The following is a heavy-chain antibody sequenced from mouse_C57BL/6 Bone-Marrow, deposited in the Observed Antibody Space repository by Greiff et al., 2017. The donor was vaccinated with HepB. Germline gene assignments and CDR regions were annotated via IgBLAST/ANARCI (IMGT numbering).Heavy chain of an antibody. CDR3: ARHEGYGSSSPFDY. CDR2: ISGGGGNT. V-gene: IGHV5-9*01. CDR1: GFTFSSYT. J-gene: IGHJ2*01. D-gene: IGHD1-1*01. Sequence: DVMLVESGGGLVKPGGSLKLSCAASGFTFSSYTMSWVRQTPEKRLEWVATISGGGGNTYYPDSVKGRFTISRDNAKNTLYLQMSSLRSEDTALYYGARHEGYGSSSPFDYWGQGTTLTVSS.